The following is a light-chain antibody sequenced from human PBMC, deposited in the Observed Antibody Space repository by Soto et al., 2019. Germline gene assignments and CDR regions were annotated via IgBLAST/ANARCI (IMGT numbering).Light chain of an antibody. CDR1: SSDVGTYNR. V-gene: IGLV2-18*02. J-gene: IGLJ1*01. CDR3: SSYTSTSTYV. Sequence: QSAQTQPPSVSGSPGQSVAISCTGTSSDVGTYNRVSWYQQPPGTAPRLMIYDVSNRPSGVPDRFSGSKSGNTASLTISGLQAEDEADYYCSSYTSTSTYVFGTGTKSPS. CDR2: DVS.